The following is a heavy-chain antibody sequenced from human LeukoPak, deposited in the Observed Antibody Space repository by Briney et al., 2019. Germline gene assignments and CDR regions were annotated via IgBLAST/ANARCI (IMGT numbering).Heavy chain of an antibody. D-gene: IGHD6-19*01. CDR2: ISSSGDTI. V-gene: IGHV3-11*04. CDR1: GFTFSDYY. Sequence: GGSLRLSCAASGFTFSDYYMSWIRQAPGKGLEWISYISSSGDTIFYADSVKGRFTISRDNAKNSLYLQMNSLRADDTAVYYCAREIAVAGTYYYYYMDVWGKGTTVTVSS. CDR3: AREIAVAGTYYYYYMDV. J-gene: IGHJ6*03.